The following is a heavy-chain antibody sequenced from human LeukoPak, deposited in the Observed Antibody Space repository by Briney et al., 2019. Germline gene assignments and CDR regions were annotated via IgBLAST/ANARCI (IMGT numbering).Heavy chain of an antibody. J-gene: IGHJ4*02. V-gene: IGHV3-33*01. D-gene: IGHD2-15*01. CDR2: IWYDGSIQ. Sequence: PGGSLRLSCAASGFTFSSYGMHWVRLAPGKGLKWVAAIWYDGSIQYYADSVKGRFTISRDNSKNTLYLQMDSLRAEDTAVYYCARAGYCSGGSCYGSDYWGQGTLVSVSS. CDR3: ARAGYCSGGSCYGSDY. CDR1: GFTFSSYG.